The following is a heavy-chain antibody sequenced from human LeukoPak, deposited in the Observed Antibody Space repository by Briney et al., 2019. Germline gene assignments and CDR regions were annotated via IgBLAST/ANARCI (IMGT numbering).Heavy chain of an antibody. CDR2: IYHSGST. D-gene: IGHD3-10*01. CDR3: ARDSRFGGSVFDY. Sequence: PSETLSLTCTVSGGSIRSGGYYWSWIRQPPGKGLEWIGYIYHSGSTYYNPSLKSRVTISVDTSKNQFSLKLSSVTAADTAVYYCARDSRFGGSVFDYWGQGTLVTVSS. CDR1: GGSIRSGGYY. J-gene: IGHJ4*02. V-gene: IGHV4-30-2*01.